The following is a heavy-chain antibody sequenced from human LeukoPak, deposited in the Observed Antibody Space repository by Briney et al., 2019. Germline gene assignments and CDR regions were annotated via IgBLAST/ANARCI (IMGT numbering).Heavy chain of an antibody. V-gene: IGHV3-21*01. D-gene: IGHD2-2*01. CDR3: ARREPQGCSGTSCFAGPVGH. Sequence: GGSLRLSCAASGFTFSSYSMNWVRQAPGKGLEWVSSDSVKGRFTISRDNAKNSLYLQMNSLRAEDTAVYYCARREPQGCSGTSCFAGPVGHWGQGTLVTVSS. J-gene: IGHJ4*02. CDR1: GFTFSSYS.